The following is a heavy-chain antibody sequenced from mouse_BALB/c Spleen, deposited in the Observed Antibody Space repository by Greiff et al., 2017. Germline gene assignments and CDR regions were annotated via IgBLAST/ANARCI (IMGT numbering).Heavy chain of an antibody. CDR1: GYSITSGYY. D-gene: IGHD3-1*01. Sequence: EVQLQESGPGLVKPSQSLSLTCSVTGYSITSGYYWNWIRQFPGNQLEWMGDISYDGSNNYNPSLKNRISITRDTSKNQFFLKLNTVTTEDTATYYCARDRGYAMDYWGQGTSVTVSS. J-gene: IGHJ4*01. CDR3: ARDRGYAMDY. CDR2: ISYDGSN. V-gene: IGHV3-6*02.